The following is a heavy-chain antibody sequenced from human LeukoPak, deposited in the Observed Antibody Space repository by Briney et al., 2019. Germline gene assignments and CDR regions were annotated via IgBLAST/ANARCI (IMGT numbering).Heavy chain of an antibody. V-gene: IGHV3-30-3*01. CDR3: ARDDDPIAVAGTFDY. J-gene: IGHJ4*02. D-gene: IGHD6-19*01. Sequence: GRSLRLSCAASGFTFSSYAMHWVRQAPGKGLEWVAVISYDGSNKYYADSVKGRFTISRDNSKNTLYLQMNSLRAEDTAVYYCARDDDPIAVAGTFDYWGQGTLVTVSS. CDR1: GFTFSSYA. CDR2: ISYDGSNK.